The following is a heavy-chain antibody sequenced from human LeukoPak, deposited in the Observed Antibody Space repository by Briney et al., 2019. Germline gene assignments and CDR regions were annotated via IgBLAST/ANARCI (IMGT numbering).Heavy chain of an antibody. CDR2: IYSGGNT. CDR1: GFTVSSNS. D-gene: IGHD6-19*01. Sequence: GGSLRLSCTVSGFTVSSNSWSWVRQAPGKGLEWVSFIYSGGNTHYSDSVKGRFTISRDNSKNTLYLQMNSLRAEDTAVYYCARMGERLVLVYWGQGTLVTVSS. J-gene: IGHJ4*02. V-gene: IGHV3-53*01. CDR3: ARMGERLVLVY.